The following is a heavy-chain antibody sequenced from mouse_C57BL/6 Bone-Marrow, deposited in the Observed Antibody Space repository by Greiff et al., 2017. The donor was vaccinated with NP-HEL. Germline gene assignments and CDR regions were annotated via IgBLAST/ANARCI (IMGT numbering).Heavy chain of an antibody. V-gene: IGHV2-2*01. CDR2: IWSGGST. D-gene: IGHD1-1*01. Sequence: QVQLKESGPGLVQPSQSLSITCTVSGFSLTSYGVHWVRQSPGKGLEWLGVIWSGGSTDYNAAFISRLSISKDNSKSQVFFKMNRLQADDTAIYYCASPPYYYGSSGYWYFDVWGTGTTVTVSS. CDR3: ASPPYYYGSSGYWYFDV. J-gene: IGHJ1*03. CDR1: GFSLTSYG.